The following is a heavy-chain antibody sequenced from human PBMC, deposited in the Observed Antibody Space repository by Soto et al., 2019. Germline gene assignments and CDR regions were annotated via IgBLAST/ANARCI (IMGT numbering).Heavy chain of an antibody. CDR3: ARLFRDVYNAVEY. CDR2: TSNSAPT. CDR1: GGSISSYH. V-gene: IGHV4-59*08. Sequence: QVQLQESGPGLVKPSETLSLTCTVSGGSISSYHWSWIRQSPGKGLEWIGYTSNSAPTIYNPSLDRRVTMPADTSKNRFSLRLSSVTAADTAVYFCARLFRDVYNAVEYWGQGALVTVSS. J-gene: IGHJ4*02. D-gene: IGHD3-3*01.